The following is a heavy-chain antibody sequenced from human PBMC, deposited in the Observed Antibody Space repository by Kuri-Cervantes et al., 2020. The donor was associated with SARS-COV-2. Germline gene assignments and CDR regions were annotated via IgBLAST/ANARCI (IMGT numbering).Heavy chain of an antibody. Sequence: SQTLSLTCAVYGGSFSGYYWSWIRQPPGKGLEWIGEINHSGSTNYNPSLKSRVTISVDTSKNQFSLKLSSVTAADTAVYYCARDSGRLRFSGQAPFYFDYWGQGTLVTVSS. CDR2: INHSGST. CDR3: ARDSGRLRFSGQAPFYFDY. D-gene: IGHD3-3*01. CDR1: GGSFSGYY. V-gene: IGHV4-34*01. J-gene: IGHJ4*02.